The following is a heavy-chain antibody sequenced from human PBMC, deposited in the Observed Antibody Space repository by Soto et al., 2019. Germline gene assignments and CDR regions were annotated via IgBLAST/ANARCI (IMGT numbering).Heavy chain of an antibody. D-gene: IGHD3-22*01. CDR3: ARGPPLVVVGGDY. V-gene: IGHV4-30-4*01. CDR1: GGSISSGDYY. Sequence: QVQLQESGPGLVKPSQTLSLTCTVSGGSISSGDYYWSWIRQPPGKGLEWIGYIYYSGSTYYNPSLKSRVTISVDTSKNQFALKLSSVTAADTAVYYCARGPPLVVVGGDYWGQGTLVTVSS. CDR2: IYYSGST. J-gene: IGHJ4*02.